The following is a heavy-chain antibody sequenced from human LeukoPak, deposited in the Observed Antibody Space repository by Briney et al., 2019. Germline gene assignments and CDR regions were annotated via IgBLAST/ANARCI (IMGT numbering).Heavy chain of an antibody. CDR1: GYTFTSYG. Sequence: ASMKVSCKASGYTFTSYGITWVRQAPGQGLEWMGWISGYNGNTNYAQKFQGRVTMTTDTSTSTAYMELRSLRSDDTAVYYCARDRYNWFDPWGQGTLVTVSS. CDR2: ISGYNGNT. V-gene: IGHV1-18*01. J-gene: IGHJ5*02. CDR3: ARDRYNWFDP.